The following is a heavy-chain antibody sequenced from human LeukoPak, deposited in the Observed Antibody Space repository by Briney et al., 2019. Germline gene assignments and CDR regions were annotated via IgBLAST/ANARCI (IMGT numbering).Heavy chain of an antibody. CDR2: IIPILGIA. V-gene: IGHV1-69*02. CDR1: GGTFSSYT. Sequence: ASVKVSCKASGGTFSSYTISWVRQAPGQGLEWMGRIIPILGIANYAQKFQGGVTITADKSTSTAYMELSSLRSEDTAVYYCPRGTGSSSPFDIWGQGTMVTVSS. J-gene: IGHJ3*02. CDR3: PRGTGSSSPFDI. D-gene: IGHD6-6*01.